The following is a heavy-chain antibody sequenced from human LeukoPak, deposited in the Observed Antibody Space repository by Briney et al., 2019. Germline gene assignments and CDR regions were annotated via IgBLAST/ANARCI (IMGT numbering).Heavy chain of an antibody. Sequence: ASVKVSCKASGYTFTSYGISWVRQAPGQGLEWMGWISAYNGNTHYAQKLQGRVTMTTDTSTSTVYMELSRLRSDDTAVYYCARDWGDIVVVPARTPYYYYYMDVWGKGTTVTVSS. CDR3: ARDWGDIVVVPARTPYYYYYMDV. J-gene: IGHJ6*03. CDR1: GYTFTSYG. D-gene: IGHD2-2*01. CDR2: ISAYNGNT. V-gene: IGHV1-18*01.